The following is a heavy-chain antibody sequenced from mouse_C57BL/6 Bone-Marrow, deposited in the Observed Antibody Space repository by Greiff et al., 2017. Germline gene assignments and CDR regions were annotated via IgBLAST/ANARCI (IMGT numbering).Heavy chain of an antibody. CDR1: GYTFTDYN. CDR2: INPNNGGT. V-gene: IGHV1-22*01. D-gene: IGHD2-3*01. J-gene: IGHJ3*01. CDR3: LYDGYPFAY. Sequence: VQLQQSRPELVKPGASVKMSCKASGYTFTDYNMHWVKQSHGKSLEWIGYINPNNGGTSYNQKFKGKATLTVNKSSSTAYMELRSLTSEDSAVYYCLYDGYPFAYWGQGTLVTVSA.